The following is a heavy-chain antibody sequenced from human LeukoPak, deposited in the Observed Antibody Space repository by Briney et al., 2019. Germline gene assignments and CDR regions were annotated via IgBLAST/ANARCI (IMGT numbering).Heavy chain of an antibody. V-gene: IGHV3-33*08. J-gene: IGHJ4*02. CDR3: STSRPLQSFDC. Sequence: PGGSLRLSCAASGFTFSTYAMHWVRQAPGNGLEWVAVISSDGGNEYYPDSVKGRFTISRDNSENTLYLQMNRLRAEDTAVYYCSTSRPLQSFDCWGQGTLVTVSS. CDR2: ISSDGGNE. CDR1: GFTFSTYA. D-gene: IGHD4-11*01.